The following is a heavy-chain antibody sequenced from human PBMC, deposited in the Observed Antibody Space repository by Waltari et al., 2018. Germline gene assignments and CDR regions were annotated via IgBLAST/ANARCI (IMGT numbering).Heavy chain of an antibody. CDR2: IYYSGST. Sequence: QVQLQESGPGLVKPSETLSLTCTVSGGSISSHYWSWIRQPPGKGLEWIGYIYYSGSTSYNHYLKSGVTRSVDTSKNQVSLKLSSVTAEDTAVYYCAGGPYSGSYYAYFDYWGQGTLVTVSS. J-gene: IGHJ4*02. V-gene: IGHV4-59*11. CDR1: GGSISSHY. CDR3: AGGPYSGSYYAYFDY. D-gene: IGHD1-26*01.